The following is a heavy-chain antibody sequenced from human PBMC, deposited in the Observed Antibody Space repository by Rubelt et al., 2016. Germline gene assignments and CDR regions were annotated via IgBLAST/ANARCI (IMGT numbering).Heavy chain of an antibody. CDR2: ISDSGDTT. Sequence: VQLVESGGGWVKPGGSLRLSCAASGFSFRDYAMSWVRQAPGRGLEWVSGISDSGDTTYYIDAVKGRFTISRDNSKNTLSLQMSSLKTEDTAVYYCTTDLPTGADDYWGQGTLVTVSS. CDR1: GFSFRDYA. D-gene: IGHD1-1*01. CDR3: TTDLPTGADDY. V-gene: IGHV3-23*04. J-gene: IGHJ4*02.